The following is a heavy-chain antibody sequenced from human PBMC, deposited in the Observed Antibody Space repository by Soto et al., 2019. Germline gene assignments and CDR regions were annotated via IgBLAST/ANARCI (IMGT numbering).Heavy chain of an antibody. Sequence: GGSLRLSCAASGFTFDDYAMHWVRQAPGKGLEWVSGISWNSGSIGYADSVKGRFTISRDNAKNSLYLQMNSLRAEDTALYYCAKDLGDYCTNGVCKAFDIWGQGTMVNVS. CDR3: AKDLGDYCTNGVCKAFDI. CDR1: GFTFDDYA. D-gene: IGHD2-8*01. J-gene: IGHJ3*02. CDR2: ISWNSGSI. V-gene: IGHV3-9*01.